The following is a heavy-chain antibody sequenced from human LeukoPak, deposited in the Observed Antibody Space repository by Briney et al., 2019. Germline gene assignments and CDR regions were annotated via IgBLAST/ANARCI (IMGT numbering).Heavy chain of an antibody. J-gene: IGHJ5*02. V-gene: IGHV4-34*01. CDR3: ARPRFGELARHNWFDP. Sequence: SETLSLTCAVYGGSFSGYYWSWIRQPPGKGLEWIGEINHSGSTNYNPPLKSRVTISVDTSKNQFSLKLSSVTAADTAVYYCARPRFGELARHNWFDPWGQGTLVTVSS. CDR2: INHSGST. CDR1: GGSFSGYY. D-gene: IGHD3-10*01.